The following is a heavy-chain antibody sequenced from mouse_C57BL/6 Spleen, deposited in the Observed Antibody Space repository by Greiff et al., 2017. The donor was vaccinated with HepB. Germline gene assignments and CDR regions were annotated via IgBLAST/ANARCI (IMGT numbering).Heavy chain of an antibody. V-gene: IGHV1-53*01. Sequence: QVQLKQSGTELVKPGASVKLSCKASGYTFTSYWMHWVKQRPGQGLEWIGNINPSNGGTNYNEKFKSKATLTVDKSSSTAYMQLSSLTSEDSAVYYCARAIDDGNYPYYFDYWGQGTTLTVSS. J-gene: IGHJ2*01. CDR1: GYTFTSYW. D-gene: IGHD2-1*01. CDR2: INPSNGGT. CDR3: ARAIDDGNYPYYFDY.